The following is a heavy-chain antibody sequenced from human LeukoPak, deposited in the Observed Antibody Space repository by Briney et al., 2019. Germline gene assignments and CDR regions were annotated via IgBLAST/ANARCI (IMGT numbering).Heavy chain of an antibody. J-gene: IGHJ4*02. CDR1: GVSINSVDFY. D-gene: IGHD6-19*01. V-gene: IGHV4-39*07. CDR2: IYYSGST. CDR3: AREMGSSGSDY. Sequence: PSETLSLTCTVSGVSINSVDFYWSWIRQPPGKGLEWIGSIYYSGSTYYNPSLKSRVTISVDTSKNQFSLKLSSVTAADTAVYYCAREMGSSGSDYWGQGTLVTVSS.